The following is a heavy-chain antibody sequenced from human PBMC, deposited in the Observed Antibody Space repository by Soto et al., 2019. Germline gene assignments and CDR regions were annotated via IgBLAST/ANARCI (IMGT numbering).Heavy chain of an antibody. CDR1: GGSVNGYF. V-gene: IGHV4-34*01. CDR3: ARQFCRYRTCNNLDS. Sequence: QVQLQQWGAGLLKPSETLSLTCAVYGGSVNGYFWSWIRQPPGKGLEWIGEVNDSGSTNYNPSLKSRVTISVNTSNNQSALDLSSVNASDTAVYYCARQFCRYRTCNNLDSWDRGILVTVSS. CDR2: VNDSGST. J-gene: IGHJ4*02. D-gene: IGHD3-16*02.